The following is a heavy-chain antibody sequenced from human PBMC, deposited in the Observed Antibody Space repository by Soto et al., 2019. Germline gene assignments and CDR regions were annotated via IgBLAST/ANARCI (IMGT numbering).Heavy chain of an antibody. Sequence: PGGSLRLSCEASGFTFSNYGMHWVRQAPGQGLEWVAVISNDGGNKFYADSVKGRFTISRDNSKNTLYLQMNSLRTEDKAVYYCAKDFWVTMTKAGFFDSWGQGTLVTVSS. CDR3: AKDFWVTMTKAGFFDS. D-gene: IGHD3-3*01. V-gene: IGHV3-30*18. CDR2: ISNDGGNK. J-gene: IGHJ4*02. CDR1: GFTFSNYG.